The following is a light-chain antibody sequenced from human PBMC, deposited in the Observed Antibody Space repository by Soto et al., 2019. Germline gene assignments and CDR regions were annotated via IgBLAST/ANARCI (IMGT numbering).Light chain of an antibody. Sequence: DIQLTQSPSFLSASVGDRVTITCRASQGISTFLAWYQQKPGKAPKLLIYAASILQSGVPSRFRGSGSGTDFTLTISRLQPEDFATYYCQHYNNYSEAFGQGTKVDIK. J-gene: IGKJ1*01. CDR3: QHYNNYSEA. V-gene: IGKV1-9*01. CDR2: AAS. CDR1: QGISTF.